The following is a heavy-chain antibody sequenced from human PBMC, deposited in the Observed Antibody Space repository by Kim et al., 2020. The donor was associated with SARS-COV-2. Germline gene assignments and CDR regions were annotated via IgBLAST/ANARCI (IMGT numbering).Heavy chain of an antibody. D-gene: IGHD3-10*01. CDR3: ARVGDYYGSGSYYRYWYFDL. CDR1: GYSISSGYY. CDR2: IYHSGST. V-gene: IGHV4-38-2*02. Sequence: SETLSLTCTVSGYSISSGYYWGWIRQPPGKGLEWIGSIYHSGSTYYNPSLKSRVTISVDTSKNQFSLKLSSVTAADTAVYYCARVGDYYGSGSYYRYWYFDLWGRGTLVTVFS. J-gene: IGHJ2*01.